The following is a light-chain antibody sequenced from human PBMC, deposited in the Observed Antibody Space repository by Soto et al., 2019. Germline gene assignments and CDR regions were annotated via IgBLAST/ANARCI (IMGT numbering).Light chain of an antibody. J-gene: IGKJ5*01. Sequence: EIVLTQSPGTLSLSPGERATLSCRASQSVSSYLAWYQQQHGQAPRLLIYDASTRTPGITARCSGSGSVAYFALTIFSVGTEDFAVYYCQQRSNCPPITFGQGTRLEIK. CDR3: QQRSNCPPIT. V-gene: IGKV3-11*01. CDR1: QSVSSY. CDR2: DAS.